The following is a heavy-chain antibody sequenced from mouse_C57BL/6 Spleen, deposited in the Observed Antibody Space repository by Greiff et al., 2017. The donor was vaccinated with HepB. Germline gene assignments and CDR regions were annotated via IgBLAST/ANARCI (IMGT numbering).Heavy chain of an antibody. J-gene: IGHJ2*01. Sequence: QVQLQQPGAELVRPGTSVKLSCKASGYTFTSYWMHWVKQRPGQGLEWIGVIAPSDSYTNYNQKFKGKATLTVDTSSSTAYMQLSSLTSEDSAVYYCARNYGTLDYWGQGTTLTVSS. V-gene: IGHV1-59*01. D-gene: IGHD1-1*01. CDR1: GYTFTSYW. CDR3: ARNYGTLDY. CDR2: IAPSDSYT.